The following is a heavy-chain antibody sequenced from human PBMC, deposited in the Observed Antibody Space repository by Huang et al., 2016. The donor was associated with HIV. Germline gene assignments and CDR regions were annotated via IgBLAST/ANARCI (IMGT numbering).Heavy chain of an antibody. Sequence: VESGGRSVQPGGSIRLSCVGSTFTFGAYWMRWVRQAPGKGLDWVANIKQNETEKYYGACVKGRFNISGDNAKKVLFLEMDALRVEDTAIYFCATKTAGMDIWGQGTTVIVSS. V-gene: IGHV3-7*01. CDR3: ATKTAGMDI. CDR1: TFTFGAYW. J-gene: IGHJ6*02. CDR2: IKQNETEK.